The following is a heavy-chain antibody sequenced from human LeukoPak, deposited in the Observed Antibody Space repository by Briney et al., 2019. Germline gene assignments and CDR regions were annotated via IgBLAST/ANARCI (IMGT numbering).Heavy chain of an antibody. J-gene: IGHJ3*02. CDR2: IYYSGST. V-gene: IGHV4-39*07. CDR3: ARVPRAAFDI. Sequence: PSETLSLTCTVSGGSISSSSYYWGWIRQPPGKGLEWIGNIYYSGSTYYNPSLKSRVTISADTSKNQFSLKLSSVTAADTAVYYCARVPRAAFDIWGQGTMVTVSS. CDR1: GGSISSSSYY.